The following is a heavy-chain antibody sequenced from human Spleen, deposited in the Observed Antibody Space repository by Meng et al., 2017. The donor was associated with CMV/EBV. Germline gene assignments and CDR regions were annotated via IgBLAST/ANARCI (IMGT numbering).Heavy chain of an antibody. V-gene: IGHV3-9*01. J-gene: IGHJ6*02. Sequence: GGSLRLSCAASGFTFSSHEMNWVRQAPGKGLEWVSGISWNSGSIGYADSVKGRFTFARDNAKISRYLQMNSLIAEDTALYYCAKDIESYDFWSGYSFFKGYGMDAWGQGTTVTVSS. CDR1: GFTFSSHE. CDR2: ISWNSGSI. CDR3: AKDIESYDFWSGYSFFKGYGMDA. D-gene: IGHD3-3*01.